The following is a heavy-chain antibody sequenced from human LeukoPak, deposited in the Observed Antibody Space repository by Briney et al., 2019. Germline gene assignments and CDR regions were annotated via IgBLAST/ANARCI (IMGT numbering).Heavy chain of an antibody. CDR1: GGSFSGYY. CDR3: ARQGGSGRSFDY. D-gene: IGHD3-10*01. Sequence: PSETLSLTCAVYGGSFSGYYWSWIRQPPGKGLEWIGRIYSSGSTNYNPSLKSRVTMSVDTSKNQFSLRLSSVTSADTAVYYCARQGGSGRSFDYWGQGTLVTVSS. J-gene: IGHJ4*02. CDR2: IYSSGST. V-gene: IGHV4-59*10.